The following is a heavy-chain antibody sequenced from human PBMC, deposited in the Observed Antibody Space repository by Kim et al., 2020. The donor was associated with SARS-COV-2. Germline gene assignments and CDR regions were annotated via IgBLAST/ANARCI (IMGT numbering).Heavy chain of an antibody. CDR3: ARNPPTSTPDF. Sequence: GGSLRLSCAASGFAFSSYSMNWVRQAPGKGLEWVSSISPASDYIFYADSLKGRFTIFRDNSRSTLYLQMNSLRAEDTAVYFCARNPPTSTPDFWVQGTLV. J-gene: IGHJ4*02. CDR2: ISPASDYI. CDR1: GFAFSSYS. V-gene: IGHV3-21*01.